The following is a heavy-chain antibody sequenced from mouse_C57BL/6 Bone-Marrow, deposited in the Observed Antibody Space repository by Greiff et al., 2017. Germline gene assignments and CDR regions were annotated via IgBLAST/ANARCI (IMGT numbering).Heavy chain of an antibody. CDR2: ISYDGSN. CDR3: ARDITTWFAY. Sequence: EVKLLESGPGLVKPSQSLSLTCSVTGYSITSGYYWNWIRQFPGNKLEWMGYISYDGSNNYNPSLKNRISITRDTSKNQFFLKLNSVTTEDTATYYCARDITTWFAYWGQGTLVTVSA. V-gene: IGHV3-6*01. J-gene: IGHJ3*01. CDR1: GYSITSGYY. D-gene: IGHD1-3*01.